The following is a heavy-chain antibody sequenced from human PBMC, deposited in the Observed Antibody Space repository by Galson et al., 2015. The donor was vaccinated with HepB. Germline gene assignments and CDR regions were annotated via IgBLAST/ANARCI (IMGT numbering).Heavy chain of an antibody. V-gene: IGHV1-2*04. CDR3: ARGEPTAYGDLFHIDY. J-gene: IGHJ4*02. CDR1: GYTFTGYY. D-gene: IGHD4-17*01. CDR2: INPNSGGT. Sequence: SVKVSCKASGYTFTGYYMHWVRQAPGQGLEWMGWINPNSGGTNYAQKFQGWVTMTRDTSISTAYMELRSDDTAVYYCARGEPTAYGDLFHIDYWGQGTLVTVSS.